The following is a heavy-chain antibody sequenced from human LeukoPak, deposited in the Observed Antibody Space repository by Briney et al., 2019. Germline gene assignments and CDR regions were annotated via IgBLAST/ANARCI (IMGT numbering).Heavy chain of an antibody. CDR3: ATDFNKGFDP. Sequence: GGSLRLSCAASGFTFSNYNMNWVRQAPGKGLEWVSYISSSSGIIYYADSVKGRFTISRDNAKNSLYLQMDSLRVEDTAVYYCATDFNKGFDPWGPGTLVTVSS. J-gene: IGHJ5*02. D-gene: IGHD1/OR15-1a*01. CDR1: GFTFSNYN. V-gene: IGHV3-48*04. CDR2: ISSSSGII.